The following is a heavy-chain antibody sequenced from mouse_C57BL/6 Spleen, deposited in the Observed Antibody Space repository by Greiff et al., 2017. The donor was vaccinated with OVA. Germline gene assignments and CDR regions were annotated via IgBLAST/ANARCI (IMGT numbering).Heavy chain of an antibody. V-gene: IGHV1-85*01. CDR1: GYTFTSYD. CDR3: ARLSYYDYDDGSFDF. D-gene: IGHD2-4*01. Sequence: QVQLQQSGPELVKPGASVKLSCKASGYTFTSYDINWVKQRHGQGLEWIGWIYPRDGSTKYNEQFKGKATLTVDTSSSTAYMELHSLTSEDSAVYFCARLSYYDYDDGSFDFGGQGTTLTVSS. CDR2: IYPRDGST. J-gene: IGHJ2*01.